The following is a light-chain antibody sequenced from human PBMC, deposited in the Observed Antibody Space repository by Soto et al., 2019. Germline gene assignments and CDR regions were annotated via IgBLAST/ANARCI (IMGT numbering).Light chain of an antibody. Sequence: QSALTQPASGSGAAGQCFHISCTGTSSDGGSYNLVTWYQQHPGKAPNLMIYERSKRPSGVSNRFSGSKSGNTAYLTISGLQADDEADYYCFSYAGSHVFGTGTKVT. V-gene: IGLV2-23*01. J-gene: IGLJ1*01. CDR1: SSDGGSYNL. CDR3: FSYAGSHV. CDR2: ERS.